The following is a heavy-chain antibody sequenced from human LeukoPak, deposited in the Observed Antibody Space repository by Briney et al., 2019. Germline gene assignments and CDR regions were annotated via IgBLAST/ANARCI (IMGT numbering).Heavy chain of an antibody. V-gene: IGHV3-23*01. J-gene: IGHJ4*02. CDR3: AKGDSIAARPHYFDY. D-gene: IGHD6-6*01. CDR2: ISGSGGST. CDR1: GFTFSSYT. Sequence: GGSLRLSCAASGFTFSSYTMSWVRQAPEKGLEWVSAISGSGGSTYYADSVKGRFTISRDNSKNTLYLQMNSLRAEDTAVYYCAKGDSIAARPHYFDYWGQGTLVTVSS.